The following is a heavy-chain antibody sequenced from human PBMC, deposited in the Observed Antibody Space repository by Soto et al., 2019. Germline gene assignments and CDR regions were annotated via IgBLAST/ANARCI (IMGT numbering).Heavy chain of an antibody. CDR1: GYTFTSYD. V-gene: IGHV1-8*01. CDR3: AREKSYGYADY. CDR2: MSPNSGNT. D-gene: IGHD5-18*01. J-gene: IGHJ4*02. Sequence: QVQLVQSGAEVKKPGASVKVSCKASGYTFTSYDINWVRQATGQGLEWMGWMSPNSGNTSYAQKIQCRVTMTRNTTISTDYMEVSSLISEDTAVCYCAREKSYGYADYWGQGTLVTVSS.